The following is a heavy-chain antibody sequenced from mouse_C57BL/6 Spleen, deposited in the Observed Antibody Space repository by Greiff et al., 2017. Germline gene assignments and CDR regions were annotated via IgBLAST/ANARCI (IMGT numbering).Heavy chain of an antibody. CDR2: IYPGGGYT. J-gene: IGHJ4*01. CDR1: GYTFTNYW. Sequence: VQLQQSGAELVRPGTSVKMSCKASGYTFTNYWIGWAKQRPGHGLEWIGDIYPGGGYTNYNEKFKGKAPLTADKSSSTAYMQFSSLTSEDSAIYYCARGRDYDHAMDYWGQGTSVTVSS. D-gene: IGHD2-4*01. CDR3: ARGRDYDHAMDY. V-gene: IGHV1-63*01.